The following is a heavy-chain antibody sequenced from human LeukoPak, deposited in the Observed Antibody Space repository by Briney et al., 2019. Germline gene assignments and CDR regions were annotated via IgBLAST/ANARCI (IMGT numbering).Heavy chain of an antibody. J-gene: IGHJ4*02. CDR3: ARDRGSGWFIY. CDR2: INTYNGNT. V-gene: IGHV1-18*01. Sequence: ASVKVSCKASGYTFTTYGISWVRQAPGQGLEWMGWINTYNGNTNYAQKVQGRVTMTTDPSTSTAYMELRSLRSDDTAVYYCARDRGSGWFIYWGQGTLVTVSS. D-gene: IGHD6-19*01. CDR1: GYTFTTYG.